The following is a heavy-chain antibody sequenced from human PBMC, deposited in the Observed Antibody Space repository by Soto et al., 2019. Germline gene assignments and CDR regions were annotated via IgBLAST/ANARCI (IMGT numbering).Heavy chain of an antibody. CDR1: GFTFSDYY. D-gene: IGHD6-19*01. J-gene: IGHJ3*01. Sequence: LRLSCAASGFTFSDYYMSWIRQAPGKGLERVSYISSSGSTIYYADSVKGRFTISRDNAKNSLYLQMNSLRAEDTAEYYCARDGRAVARYDAFGFWGKGTMVTVSS. CDR3: ARDGRAVARYDAFGF. V-gene: IGHV3-11*01. CDR2: ISSSGSTI.